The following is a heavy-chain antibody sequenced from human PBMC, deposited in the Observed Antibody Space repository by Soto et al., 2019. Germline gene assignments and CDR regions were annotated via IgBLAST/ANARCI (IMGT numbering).Heavy chain of an antibody. CDR2: IYYSGST. D-gene: IGHD5-18*01. Sequence: QVQLQESGPGLVKPSQTLSLTCTVSGGSISSGGYYWSWIRQHPGRGLEWIGYIYYSGSTYYNPSLKSRVTISVDTSKNQFSRKLSSVTAADTAVYYCARDGIQLWHTIDYWGQGTLVTVSS. CDR1: GGSISSGGYY. V-gene: IGHV4-31*03. CDR3: ARDGIQLWHTIDY. J-gene: IGHJ4*02.